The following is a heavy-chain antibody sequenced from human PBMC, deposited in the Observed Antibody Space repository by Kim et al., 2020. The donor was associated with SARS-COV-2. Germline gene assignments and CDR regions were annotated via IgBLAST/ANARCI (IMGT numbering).Heavy chain of an antibody. V-gene: IGHV3-74*01. Sequence: AGTNTYYAGSVRGRLPISRDNAKNTVYLQMNSLGAEDTAVYYCTTAFEYWGQGALVTVSS. CDR2: AGTNT. CDR3: TTAFEY. J-gene: IGHJ4*02.